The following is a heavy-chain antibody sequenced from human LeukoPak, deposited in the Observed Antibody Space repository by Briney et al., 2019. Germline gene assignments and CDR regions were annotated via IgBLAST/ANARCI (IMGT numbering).Heavy chain of an antibody. J-gene: IGHJ3*02. Sequence: GGSLRLSCAASGFTFSSYAMSWVRQAPGKGLEGVSGISGSGASTYYADSVKGRFTISRDNSKNTLYLQMNSLRAEDTAVYYCAKEAVGPYAFDIWGQGTMVTVSS. CDR3: AKEAVGPYAFDI. CDR1: GFTFSSYA. D-gene: IGHD6-19*01. CDR2: ISGSGAST. V-gene: IGHV3-23*01.